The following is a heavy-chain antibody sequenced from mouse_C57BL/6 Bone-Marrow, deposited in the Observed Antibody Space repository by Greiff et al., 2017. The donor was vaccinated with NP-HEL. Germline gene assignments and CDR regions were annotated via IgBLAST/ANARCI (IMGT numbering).Heavy chain of an antibody. J-gene: IGHJ2*01. Sequence: EVKLMESGGGLVKPGGSLKLSCAASGFTFSSYAMSWVRQTPEKRLEWVATISDGGSYTYYPDNVKGRFTLSRDNAKNTLYLQMSHLKSEDAAKYYCARARWIYYGLDYWGQGTTLTVSS. CDR3: ARARWIYYGLDY. CDR1: GFTFSSYA. D-gene: IGHD2-1*01. CDR2: ISDGGSYT. V-gene: IGHV5-4*03.